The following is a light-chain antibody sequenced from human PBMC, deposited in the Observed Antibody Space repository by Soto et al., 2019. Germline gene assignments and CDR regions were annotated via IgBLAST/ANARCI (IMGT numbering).Light chain of an antibody. CDR1: SGNSSYT. CDR3: QTWGTGIQV. J-gene: IGLJ2*01. V-gene: IGLV4-69*01. Sequence: QPVLTQSPSASASLGASVTLTCTLSSGNSSYTIAWHQQQPEKGPRYLMKLNSDDSHSKGDGIPDRFSGSSSGAERYLTIPSLQSEDEAYYYCQTWGTGIQVFGGGTKLTVL. CDR2: LNSDDSH.